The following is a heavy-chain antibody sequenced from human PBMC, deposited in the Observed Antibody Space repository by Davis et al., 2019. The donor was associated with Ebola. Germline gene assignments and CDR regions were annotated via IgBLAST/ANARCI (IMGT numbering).Heavy chain of an antibody. CDR3: ARRSPNYGDYVDY. V-gene: IGHV5-51*01. CDR1: GYRFTSYW. J-gene: IGHJ4*02. D-gene: IGHD4-17*01. Sequence: PGGSLRLSCKGSGYRFTSYWIGWVRQMPGKGLEWMGIIYPGDSDTRYNPSFQGQVTISADRSINTAYLQWSSLKASDTAMYYCARRSPNYGDYVDYWGQGTLVTVSS. CDR2: IYPGDSDT.